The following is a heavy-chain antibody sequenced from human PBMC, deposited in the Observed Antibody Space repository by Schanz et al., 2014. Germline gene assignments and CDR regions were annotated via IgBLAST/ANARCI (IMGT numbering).Heavy chain of an antibody. D-gene: IGHD6-19*01. CDR1: GFTVSSNH. CDR3: AIIGVMVAVAGTRADY. Sequence: VQLVESGGGVVQPGRSLRLSCAVSGFTVSSNHMSWVRQAPGKGLEWVSSISSSSSYIYYADSVKGRFTISRDNAKNSLFLQMNRLRAEDTALYYCAIIGVMVAVAGTRADYWGQGTLVTVSS. V-gene: IGHV3-21*01. CDR2: ISSSSSYI. J-gene: IGHJ4*02.